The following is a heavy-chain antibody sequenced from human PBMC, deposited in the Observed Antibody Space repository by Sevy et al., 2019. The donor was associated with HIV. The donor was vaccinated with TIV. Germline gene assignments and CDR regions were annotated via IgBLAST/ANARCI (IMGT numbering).Heavy chain of an antibody. D-gene: IGHD4-17*01. J-gene: IGHJ4*02. CDR3: ATTLTTYPYFFQF. CDR1: GYSFTSYW. Sequence: GESLKISCKGSGYSFTSYWIGWVRQMPGKGLEWMGIIYPGDSDTRYSPSFQGQVTISADKSTNTAYLQTSVLKASDTAIYYCATTLTTYPYFFQFWGQGTPVTVSS. CDR2: IYPGDSDT. V-gene: IGHV5-51*01.